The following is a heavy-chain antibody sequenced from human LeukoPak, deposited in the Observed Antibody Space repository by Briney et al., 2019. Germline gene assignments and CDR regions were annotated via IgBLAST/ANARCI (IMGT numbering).Heavy chain of an antibody. CDR1: GYTFTGYY. V-gene: IGHV1-2*02. CDR2: INPNSGGT. D-gene: IGHD3-22*01. CDR3: ARDRSSGYWWFDP. J-gene: IGHJ5*02. Sequence: ASVKVSCKASGYTFTGYYMHWVRQAPGQGLEWMGWINPNSGGTNYAQKFQGRVTMTRDASISTAYMELSRLRSDDTAVYYCARDRSSGYWWFDPWGQGTLVTVSS.